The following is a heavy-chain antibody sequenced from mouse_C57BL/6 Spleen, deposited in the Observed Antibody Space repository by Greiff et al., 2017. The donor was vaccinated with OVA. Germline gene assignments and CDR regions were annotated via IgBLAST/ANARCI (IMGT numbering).Heavy chain of an antibody. Sequence: QVQLQQPGAELVKPGASVKLSCKASGYTFTSYWMHWVKQRPGQGLEWIGMIHPNSGSTNYNEKFKSKATLTVDKSSSTAYMQLSSLTSEDSAVYYCARPLYDYDTHHYFDYWGQGTTLTVSS. D-gene: IGHD2-4*01. CDR1: GYTFTSYW. CDR3: ARPLYDYDTHHYFDY. CDR2: IHPNSGST. J-gene: IGHJ2*01. V-gene: IGHV1-64*01.